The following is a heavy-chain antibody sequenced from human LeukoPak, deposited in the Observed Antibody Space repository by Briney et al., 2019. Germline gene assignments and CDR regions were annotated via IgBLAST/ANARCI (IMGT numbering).Heavy chain of an antibody. CDR2: IIPIFGTA. CDR3: ARDTPLTYYDSSGYLDY. D-gene: IGHD3-22*01. CDR1: GYTFTSYA. J-gene: IGHJ4*02. Sequence: ASVKVSCKASGYTFTSYAISWVRQAPGQGLEWMGGIIPIFGTANCAQKFQGRVTITTDESTSTAYMELSSLRSEDTAVYYCARDTPLTYYDSSGYLDYWGQGTLVTVSS. V-gene: IGHV1-69*05.